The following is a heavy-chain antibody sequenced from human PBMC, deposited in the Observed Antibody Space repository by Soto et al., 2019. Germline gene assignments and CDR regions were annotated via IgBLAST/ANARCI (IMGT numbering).Heavy chain of an antibody. J-gene: IGHJ4*02. CDR3: ARGPGIAAAGYYFDY. V-gene: IGHV1-69*13. Sequence: GASVQVSCKASGGTFSSYAISWVRQAPGQGLEWMGGIIPIFGTANYAQKFQGRVTITADESTSTAYMELSSLRSEDTAVYYCARGPGIAAAGYYFDYWGQGTLVTVSS. CDR1: GGTFSSYA. CDR2: IIPIFGTA. D-gene: IGHD6-13*01.